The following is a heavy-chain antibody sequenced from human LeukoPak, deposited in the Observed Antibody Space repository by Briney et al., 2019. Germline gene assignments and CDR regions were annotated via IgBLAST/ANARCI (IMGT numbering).Heavy chain of an antibody. V-gene: IGHV4-34*01. J-gene: IGHJ4*02. CDR2: INHSGST. CDR3: ARGASDSSGPMGSFDY. D-gene: IGHD3-22*01. Sequence: PSETLSLTCAVYGGSFSGYYWSWIRQPPGKGLEWIGEINHSGSTNYNPSLKSRVTISVGTSKNQFSLKLSSVTAADTAVYYCARGASDSSGPMGSFDYWGQGTLVTVSS. CDR1: GGSFSGYY.